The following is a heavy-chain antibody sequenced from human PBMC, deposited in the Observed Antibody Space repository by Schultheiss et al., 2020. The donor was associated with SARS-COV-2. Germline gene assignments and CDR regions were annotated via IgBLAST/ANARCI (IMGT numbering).Heavy chain of an antibody. D-gene: IGHD1-26*01. J-gene: IGHJ4*02. Sequence: GGSLRLSCAASGFTFSSYAMSWVRQAPGKGLEWVSAISGSGGSTYYADSVKGRFTISRDNSKNSLYLQMNSLRAEDTAVYYCARDLVGSLRFDYWGQGTLVTVSS. CDR1: GFTFSSYA. V-gene: IGHV3-23*01. CDR2: ISGSGGST. CDR3: ARDLVGSLRFDY.